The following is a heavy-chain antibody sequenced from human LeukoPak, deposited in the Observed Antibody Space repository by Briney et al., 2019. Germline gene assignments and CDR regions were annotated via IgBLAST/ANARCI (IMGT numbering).Heavy chain of an antibody. Sequence: SQTLSLTCAISGDSVSSNSVTWNWIRQSPSRGLEWLGRTYYRSTWYNDYAVSVRGRITINPDTSKNQFSLQLNSVTPEDTAVYYCARVKGSRSYFDYWGQGTLVTVSS. CDR1: GDSVSSNSVT. V-gene: IGHV6-1*01. J-gene: IGHJ4*02. CDR3: ARVKGSRSYFDY. D-gene: IGHD6-19*01. CDR2: TYYRSTWYN.